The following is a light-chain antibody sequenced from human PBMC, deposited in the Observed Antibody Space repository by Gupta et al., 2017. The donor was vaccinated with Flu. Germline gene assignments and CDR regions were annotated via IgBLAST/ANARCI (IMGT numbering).Light chain of an antibody. V-gene: IGKV2-28*01. Sequence: DIVMTQSPLSLPVTPGEPASISCRSSQSLLHSNGYNYLDWYLQKPGQSPQLLIYLGSNRASGVPDRFSGSGSGTXFTLKIXRVEAEDVGVYYCMQVLQAPLTVGXGTKVEIK. CDR3: MQVLQAPLT. J-gene: IGKJ4*01. CDR1: QSLLHSNGYNY. CDR2: LGS.